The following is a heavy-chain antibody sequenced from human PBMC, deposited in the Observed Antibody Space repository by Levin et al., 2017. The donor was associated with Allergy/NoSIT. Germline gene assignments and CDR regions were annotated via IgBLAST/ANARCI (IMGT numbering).Heavy chain of an antibody. Sequence: GESLKISCKASGYTFTGYYMHWVRQAPGQGLEWMGWINPNSGGTNYAQKFQGRVTMTRDTSISTAYMELSRLRSDDTAVYYCARDAEFARPGHTYYDILTGYQKGYNWFDPWGQGTLVTVSS. CDR2: INPNSGGT. CDR1: GYTFTGYY. CDR3: ARDAEFARPGHTYYDILTGYQKGYNWFDP. V-gene: IGHV1-2*02. J-gene: IGHJ5*02. D-gene: IGHD3-9*01.